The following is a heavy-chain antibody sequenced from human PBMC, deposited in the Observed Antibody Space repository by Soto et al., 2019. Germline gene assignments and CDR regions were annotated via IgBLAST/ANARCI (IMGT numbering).Heavy chain of an antibody. V-gene: IGHV4-59*01. CDR2: IHSSGKS. CDR1: GGAFRSYF. Sequence: QVRLQESGPQLVKPSATLSLTCTVSGGAFRSYFWSWIRQPPGKGLEWIGNIHSSGKSNYNPSFKSRVSMSIDPSKVRFSVRLTSVTAADTAVYYCARDDPFDPWGQGMLVTVSS. J-gene: IGHJ5*02. CDR3: ARDDPFDP.